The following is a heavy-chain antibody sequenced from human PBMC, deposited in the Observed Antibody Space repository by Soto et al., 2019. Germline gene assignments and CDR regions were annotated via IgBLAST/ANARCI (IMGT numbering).Heavy chain of an antibody. CDR2: INRDNTVI. D-gene: IGHD3-16*01. J-gene: IGHJ4*02. Sequence: EEQLVESGGGLVQPGGSLRLSCAASGFSFSTHYMNWVRQTPGKGLEWVSSINRDNTVIKYADSVKGRFTISRDNARNSLSLQMNSLRAEDTAVYYCLNGDYYVGPGTLVTVSS. CDR3: LNGDYY. V-gene: IGHV3-48*01. CDR1: GFSFSTHY.